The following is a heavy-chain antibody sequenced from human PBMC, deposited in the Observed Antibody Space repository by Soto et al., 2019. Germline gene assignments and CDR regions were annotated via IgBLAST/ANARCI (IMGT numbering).Heavy chain of an antibody. V-gene: IGHV1-69*01. CDR3: ARGSSSTLGPTGWFDP. D-gene: IGHD1-26*01. J-gene: IGHJ5*02. Sequence: QVQLVQSGDEVKKPGSSVKVSCKASGGSFSSYAFSWVRQAPGQGLEWMGGIIPSFGTPNYAQRFQVRVTISADESTTTVYMDLRRLRSEDTAVYYCARGSSSTLGPTGWFDPWGQGTLVTVSS. CDR1: GGSFSSYA. CDR2: IIPSFGTP.